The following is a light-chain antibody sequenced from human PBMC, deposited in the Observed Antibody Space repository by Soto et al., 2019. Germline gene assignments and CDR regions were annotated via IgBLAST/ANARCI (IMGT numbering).Light chain of an antibody. CDR3: ATWDDSLNGPL. CDR1: NSNIGSNT. V-gene: IGLV1-44*01. J-gene: IGLJ3*02. Sequence: QSVLTQPPSASETSGQRVTISCSGSNSNIGSNTVNWYQQLPGTAPKLLIYSNNQRPSGIPDRFSGSKSGTSASLAVSGLLSEDEADYYCATWDDSLNGPLFGGGTKLTVL. CDR2: SNN.